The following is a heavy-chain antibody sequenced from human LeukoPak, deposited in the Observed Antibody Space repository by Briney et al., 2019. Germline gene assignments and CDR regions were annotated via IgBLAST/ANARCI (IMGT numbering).Heavy chain of an antibody. CDR1: GYTFTGYY. Sequence: ASVKVSCKASGYTFTGYYMHWVRQAPGQGLDWMGWVDPNSGGTNYAQKFQGRVTMTRDTSISTAYMGLSRLRSDDTAVYYCATDPSPGYSSSWYFDYWGQGTLVTVSS. V-gene: IGHV1-2*02. D-gene: IGHD6-13*01. CDR2: VDPNSGGT. J-gene: IGHJ4*02. CDR3: ATDPSPGYSSSWYFDY.